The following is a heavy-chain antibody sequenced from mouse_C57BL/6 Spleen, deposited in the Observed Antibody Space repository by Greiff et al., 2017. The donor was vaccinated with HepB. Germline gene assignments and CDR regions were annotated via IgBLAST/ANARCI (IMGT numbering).Heavy chain of an antibody. J-gene: IGHJ4*01. CDR3: ARSANWDVDYAMDY. V-gene: IGHV1-82*01. CDR2: IYPGDGDT. D-gene: IGHD4-1*01. Sequence: QVRLQQSGPELVKPGASVKISCKASGYAFSSSWMNWVKQRPGKGLEWIGRIYPGDGDTNYNGKFKGKATLTADKSSSTAYMQLSSLTSEDSAVYFCARSANWDVDYAMDYWGQGTSVTVSS. CDR1: GYAFSSSW.